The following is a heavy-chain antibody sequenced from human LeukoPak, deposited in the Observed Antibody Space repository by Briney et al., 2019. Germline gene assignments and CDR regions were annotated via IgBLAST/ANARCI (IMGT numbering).Heavy chain of an antibody. V-gene: IGHV7-4-1*02. CDR1: GYTFTGHA. CDR3: AKGGWVAVTGMDS. CDR2: INTKTGNP. J-gene: IGHJ4*02. Sequence: VSVKVSCKASGYTFTGHAMNWVRQATGQGPEWMGYINTKTGNPTYAQGFTGRFVFSLDTSVSTAYLQISSLKPEDTGVYYCAKGGWVAVTGMDSWGQGTLVTVSS. D-gene: IGHD6-19*01.